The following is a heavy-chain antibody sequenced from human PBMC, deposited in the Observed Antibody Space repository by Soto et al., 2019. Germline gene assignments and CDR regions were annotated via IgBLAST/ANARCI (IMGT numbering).Heavy chain of an antibody. D-gene: IGHD3-22*01. Sequence: ASVKVSCKASGYTFTSYYMHWVRQAPGQGLEWMGIINPSGGSTSYAQKFQGRVTMTRDTSTSTVYMELSSLRSEDTAVYYCARVLQATYYYDSSGYPVFDPWGQGTLVTLSS. CDR3: ARVLQATYYYDSSGYPVFDP. V-gene: IGHV1-46*01. CDR1: GYTFTSYY. J-gene: IGHJ5*02. CDR2: INPSGGST.